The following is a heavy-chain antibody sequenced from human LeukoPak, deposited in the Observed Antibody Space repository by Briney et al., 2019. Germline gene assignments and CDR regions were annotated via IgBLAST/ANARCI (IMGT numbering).Heavy chain of an antibody. D-gene: IGHD1-26*01. CDR2: INPNSGGT. V-gene: IGHV1-2*02. Sequence: ASVKVSCKASGYTFTGYYMHWVRQAPGQGLEWMGWINPNSGGTNYAQKFQGRVTMTRDTSISTAYMELSRLRSDDTAVYYCARLRVGATQDHPGGYWGQGTLVTVSS. J-gene: IGHJ4*02. CDR1: GYTFTGYY. CDR3: ARLRVGATQDHPGGY.